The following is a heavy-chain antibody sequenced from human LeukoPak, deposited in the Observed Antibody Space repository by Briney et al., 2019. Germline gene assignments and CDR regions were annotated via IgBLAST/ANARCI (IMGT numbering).Heavy chain of an antibody. CDR2: ISGSGGSS. CDR3: AKGYSSSWHRFDY. D-gene: IGHD6-13*01. J-gene: IGHJ4*02. Sequence: GGSLRLSCAASGFTFSSYAMSWVRQAPGKGLEWVSAISGSGGSSYYADSVKGRFTISRDNSKNTLYLQMNSLRAEDTAVYYCAKGYSSSWHRFDYWGQGTLVTVSS. CDR1: GFTFSSYA. V-gene: IGHV3-23*01.